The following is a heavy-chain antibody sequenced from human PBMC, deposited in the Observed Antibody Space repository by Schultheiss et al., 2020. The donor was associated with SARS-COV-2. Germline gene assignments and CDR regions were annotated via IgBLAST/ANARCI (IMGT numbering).Heavy chain of an antibody. CDR3: ARDYYDSGYAFDI. Sequence: SQTLSLTCTVSGGSISSGGHYWSWIRQLPGKGLEWIGYIYYSGSTYYNPSLKSRVTISVDTSKNQFSLKLSSVTAADTAVYYCARDYYDSGYAFDIWGQGTMVTVSS. J-gene: IGHJ3*02. V-gene: IGHV4-31*03. CDR1: GGSISSGGHY. CDR2: IYYSGST. D-gene: IGHD3-22*01.